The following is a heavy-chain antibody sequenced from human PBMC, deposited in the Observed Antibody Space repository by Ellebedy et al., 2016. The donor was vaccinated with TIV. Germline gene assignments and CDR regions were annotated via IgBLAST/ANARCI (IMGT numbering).Heavy chain of an antibody. Sequence: MPSETLSLTCTVSGGTISSYYWSWIRQPPGKGLEWIGYIYNVELTNYSPSLKSRNSISIDTSNKQFSLNLTSVTVADTALYFCARGVVRGVAAFDIWGRGTMVIVSS. V-gene: IGHV4-59*01. CDR2: IYNVELT. CDR3: ARGVVRGVAAFDI. J-gene: IGHJ3*02. CDR1: GGTISSYY. D-gene: IGHD3-10*01.